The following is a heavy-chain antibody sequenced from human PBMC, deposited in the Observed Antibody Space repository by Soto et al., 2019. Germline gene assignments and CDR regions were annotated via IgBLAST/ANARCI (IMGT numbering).Heavy chain of an antibody. CDR2: IYWDDEK. J-gene: IGHJ3*02. CDR1: VFSLISSALA. Sequence: QITLRESGPTLVKPTQTLTLTCTFSVFSLISSALAVAWIRQPLRKPLEWLALIYWDDEKLYSPSLESRLIVTKVPSKNQVVLTLTDMDPVDTGTYYCAHRMNTIPLSFDIWGQGTMV. D-gene: IGHD2-2*01. CDR3: AHRMNTIPLSFDI. V-gene: IGHV2-5*02.